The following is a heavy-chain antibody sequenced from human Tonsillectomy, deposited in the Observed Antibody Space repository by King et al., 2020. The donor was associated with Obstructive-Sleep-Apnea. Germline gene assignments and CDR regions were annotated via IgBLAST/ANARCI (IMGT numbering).Heavy chain of an antibody. CDR3: ARVLRPPNTYGDYWGIDY. V-gene: IGHV4-30-2*01. CDR2: IYHSGST. CDR1: GGSISSGGYS. Sequence: LQLQESGSGLVKPSQTLSLTCAVSGGSISSGGYSWSWIRQPPGKGLEWIGYIYHSGSTYYNPSLKSRVTISVDRSKNQFSLKLSSVTAADTAVYYCARVLRPPNTYGDYWGIDYWGQGTLVTVSS. J-gene: IGHJ4*02. D-gene: IGHD4-17*01.